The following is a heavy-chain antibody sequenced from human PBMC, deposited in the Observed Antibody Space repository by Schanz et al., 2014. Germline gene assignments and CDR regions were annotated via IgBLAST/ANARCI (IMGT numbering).Heavy chain of an antibody. CDR1: GFGFSSYS. Sequence: EVQLVESGGGLIQPGGSLRLSCAASGFGFSSYSMNWVRQPPGRGLEWVSYISNGGVTIYYADFVKGRFTISRDNSKNALYVQMNSLRAEDTAVYYCARIGGSVFDYWGQGTLVTVSS. V-gene: IGHV3-48*04. D-gene: IGHD3-10*01. J-gene: IGHJ4*02. CDR3: ARIGGSVFDY. CDR2: ISNGGVTI.